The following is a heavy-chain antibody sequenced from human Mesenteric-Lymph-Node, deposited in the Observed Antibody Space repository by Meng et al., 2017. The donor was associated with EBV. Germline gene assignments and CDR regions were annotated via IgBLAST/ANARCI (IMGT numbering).Heavy chain of an antibody. CDR2: IYWDDDK. J-gene: IGHJ4*02. CDR3: AHMAPSSWSIPNFDY. CDR1: GFSLSTSGEG. D-gene: IGHD6-13*01. Sequence: QITLKESGPTLVKPTXTLTLTCTFSGFSLSTSGEGVGWIRQPPGKALEWLALIYWDDDKRYSPSLKNRLTITKDTSKNQLVLTMTNMDPVDTATYYCAHMAPSSWSIPNFDYWGQGNLVTVSS. V-gene: IGHV2-5*02.